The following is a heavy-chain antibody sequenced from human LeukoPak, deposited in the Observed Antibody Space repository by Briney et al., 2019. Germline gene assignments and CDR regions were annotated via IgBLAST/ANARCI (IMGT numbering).Heavy chain of an antibody. CDR1: GYSISSGYY. J-gene: IGHJ4*02. V-gene: IGHV4-38-2*02. CDR3: ARRDIMTWIQLGGCFDY. Sequence: SETLSLTCTVSGYSISSGYYWGWIRQPPGKGLEWIGSIYHSGSTYYNPSLKSRVTISVDTSKNQFSLKLSSVTAADTAVYYCARRDIMTWIQLGGCFDYRGQGTLVTVSS. CDR2: IYHSGST. D-gene: IGHD5-18*01.